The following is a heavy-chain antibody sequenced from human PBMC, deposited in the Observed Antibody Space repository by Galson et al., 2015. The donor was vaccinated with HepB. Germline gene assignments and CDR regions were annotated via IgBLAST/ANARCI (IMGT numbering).Heavy chain of an antibody. CDR3: ARDEGTMVRGVKGNYYYGMDV. CDR2: ISYDGSNK. V-gene: IGHV3-30*04. Sequence: SLRLSCAASGFTFSSYAMHWVRQAPGKGLEWVAVISYDGSNKYYADSVKGRFTISRDNSKNTLYLQMNSLRAEDTAVYYCARDEGTMVRGVKGNYYYGMDVWGQGTTVTVSS. CDR1: GFTFSSYA. J-gene: IGHJ6*02. D-gene: IGHD3-10*01.